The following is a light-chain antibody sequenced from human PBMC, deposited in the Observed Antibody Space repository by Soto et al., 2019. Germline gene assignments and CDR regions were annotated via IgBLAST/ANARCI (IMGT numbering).Light chain of an antibody. CDR1: STEVGANNY. V-gene: IGLV2-14*01. J-gene: IGLJ2*01. CDR3: YSPVDGTTLV. Sequence: QSALTQPASVSGSPGQSITISCTGTSTEVGANNYVSWYQQHPGRAPTVMIYDVTNRPSGVSNRFSGSKSDNTASLTISGLQAEDEADYYCYSPVDGTTLVFGGGTKLTVL. CDR2: DVT.